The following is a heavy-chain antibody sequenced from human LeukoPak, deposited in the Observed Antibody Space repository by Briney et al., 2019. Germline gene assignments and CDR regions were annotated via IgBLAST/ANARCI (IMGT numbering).Heavy chain of an antibody. CDR3: ARGRGARGYSYYTGQENWFDP. CDR2: ISAYNGNT. CDR1: GGTFSSYA. Sequence: ASVKVSCKASGGTFSSYAISWVRQAPGQGLEWMGWISAYNGNTNYAQKLQGRVTMTTDTSTSTAYMELRSLRSDDTAVYYCARGRGARGYSYYTGQENWFDPWGQGTLVTVSS. J-gene: IGHJ5*02. V-gene: IGHV1-18*01. D-gene: IGHD5-18*01.